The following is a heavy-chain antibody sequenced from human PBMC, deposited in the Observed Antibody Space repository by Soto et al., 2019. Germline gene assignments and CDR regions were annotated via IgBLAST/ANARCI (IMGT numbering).Heavy chain of an antibody. CDR3: ARGRSAFDI. V-gene: IGHV3-48*01. Sequence: GGSLRLSCAASGFTFSSYSMNWVRQAPGKGLEWVSYISSSSSTIYYADSVKGRFTISRDNAKNSLYLQMNSLRAEDTAVYYCARGRSAFDIWGPGTMVTVSS. CDR2: ISSSSSTI. CDR1: GFTFSSYS. J-gene: IGHJ3*02.